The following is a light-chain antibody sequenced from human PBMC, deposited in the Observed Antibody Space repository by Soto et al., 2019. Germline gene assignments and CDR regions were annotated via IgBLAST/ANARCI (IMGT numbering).Light chain of an antibody. Sequence: NFMLTQPHSVSESPGKTVTISCTRNSGSIATSYVQWYQQRPDSAPTTIIYDDNQRPSGVPVRFSGSIDSSSNSASLTISGPNTEDEADYYCQSYGSGNWVFGGGTKLTVL. V-gene: IGLV6-57*03. J-gene: IGLJ3*02. CDR1: SGSIATSY. CDR2: DDN. CDR3: QSYGSGNWV.